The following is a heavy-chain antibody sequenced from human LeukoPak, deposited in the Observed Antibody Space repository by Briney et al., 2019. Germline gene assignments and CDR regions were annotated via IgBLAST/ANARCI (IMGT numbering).Heavy chain of an antibody. D-gene: IGHD2/OR15-2a*01. J-gene: IGHJ4*02. Sequence: GSLRLSCAASGFTFSDYYMSWIRQPPGKGLEWIGEINHSGSTNYNPSLKSRVTILVGTSKNQFSLKLSSVTAADTAVYYCARGREYYFDYWGQGTLVTVSS. CDR1: GFTFSDYY. V-gene: IGHV4-34*01. CDR3: ARGREYYFDY. CDR2: INHSGST.